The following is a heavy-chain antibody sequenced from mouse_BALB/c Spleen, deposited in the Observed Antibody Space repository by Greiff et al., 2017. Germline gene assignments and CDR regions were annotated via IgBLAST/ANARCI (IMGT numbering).Heavy chain of an antibody. CDR2: ISSGGGST. V-gene: IGHV5-12-1*01. Sequence: EVNVVESGGGLVKPGGSLKLSCAASGFAFSSYDMSWVRQTPEKRLEWVAYISSGGGSTYYPDTVKGRFTISRDNAKNTLYLQMSSLKSEDTAMYYCARQEVRRGMDYWGQGTSVTVSS. D-gene: IGHD2-14*01. CDR1: GFAFSSYD. J-gene: IGHJ4*01. CDR3: ARQEVRRGMDY.